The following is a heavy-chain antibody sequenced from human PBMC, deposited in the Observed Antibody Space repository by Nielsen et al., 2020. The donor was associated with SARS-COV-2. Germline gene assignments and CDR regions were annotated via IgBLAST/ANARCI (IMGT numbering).Heavy chain of an antibody. Sequence: WIRQPPGKGLEWVSAISGSGGSTYYADSVKGRFTISRDNSKNMLYLQMNSLRAEDTAVYYCAREGYCSSTSCYIDLFDYWGQGTLVTVSS. D-gene: IGHD2-2*02. CDR2: ISGSGGST. V-gene: IGHV3-23*01. CDR3: AREGYCSSTSCYIDLFDY. J-gene: IGHJ4*02.